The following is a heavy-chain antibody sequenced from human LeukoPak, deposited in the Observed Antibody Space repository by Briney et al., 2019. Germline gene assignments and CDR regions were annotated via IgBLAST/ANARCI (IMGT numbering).Heavy chain of an antibody. J-gene: IGHJ6*03. CDR3: ARHGRAMDV. D-gene: IGHD1-26*01. CDR2: IYQSGST. Sequence: SETLSLTCGVSGYSISSGYYWGWIRQPPGKELEWIGSIYQSGSTYYKPSLKSRVTILADRSKNQFSLKLSSVTASDTAVYYCARHGRAMDVWGKGTTVTVSS. CDR1: GYSISSGYY. V-gene: IGHV4-38-2*01.